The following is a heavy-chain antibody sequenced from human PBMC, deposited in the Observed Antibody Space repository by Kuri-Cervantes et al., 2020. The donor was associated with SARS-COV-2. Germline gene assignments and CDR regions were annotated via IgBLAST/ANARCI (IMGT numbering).Heavy chain of an antibody. CDR1: GFTFSSYS. D-gene: IGHD1-1*01. Sequence: GESLKISCAASGFTFSSYSMNWVRQAPGKGLEWVSSISSSSSYIYYADSVKGRFTISRDNAKNSLYLQMNSLRAEDTAVYYCVRDGDHWNFDYWGQGTLVTVPQ. V-gene: IGHV3-21*01. CDR3: VRDGDHWNFDY. CDR2: ISSSSSYI. J-gene: IGHJ4*02.